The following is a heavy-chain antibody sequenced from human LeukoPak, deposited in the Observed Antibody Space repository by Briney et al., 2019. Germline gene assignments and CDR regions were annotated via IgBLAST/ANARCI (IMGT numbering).Heavy chain of an antibody. CDR1: GYSFTSYW. V-gene: IGHV5-51*01. CDR2: VFPVDSDT. J-gene: IGHJ3*02. D-gene: IGHD3-10*01. CDR3: ARHLGSDAFDI. Sequence: GESLKISCKGSGYSFTSYWIGWVRQMPGKGLEWMGIVFPVDSDTRYSPSFQGQVTTSVDKSITTAYLQWSSLKASDTAMYYCARHLGSDAFDIWGQGTMVTVSS.